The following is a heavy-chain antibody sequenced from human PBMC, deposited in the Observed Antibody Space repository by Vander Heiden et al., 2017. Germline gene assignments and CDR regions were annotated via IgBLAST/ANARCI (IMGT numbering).Heavy chain of an antibody. D-gene: IGHD2-15*01. V-gene: IGHV4-59*01. Sequence: QVQLRESGPGLVKPSETLSLTCSVSGGSISSYYCSWIRPPPGKGLEWIGYIYYSGSTNYNPSLKSRVTISVDTSKNQFSLKLSSVTAEDTAVYYCARGPRRYCSGGSCYSVWFDPWGQGTLVTVSS. CDR3: ARGPRRYCSGGSCYSVWFDP. CDR1: GGSISSYY. J-gene: IGHJ5*02. CDR2: IYYSGST.